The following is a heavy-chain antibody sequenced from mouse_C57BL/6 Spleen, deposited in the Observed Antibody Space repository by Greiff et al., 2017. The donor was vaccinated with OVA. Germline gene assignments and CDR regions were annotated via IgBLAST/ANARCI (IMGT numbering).Heavy chain of an antibody. CDR2: ISSGSSTI. D-gene: IGHD2-4*01. J-gene: IGHJ1*03. Sequence: VQLKESGGGLVKPGGSLKLSCAASGFTFSDYGMHWVRQAPEKGLEWVAYISSGSSTIYYADTVKGRFTISRDNAKNTLFLQMTSLRSEDTAMYYCARRPYDYYWYFDVWGTGTTVTVSS. CDR1: GFTFSDYG. V-gene: IGHV5-17*01. CDR3: ARRPYDYYWYFDV.